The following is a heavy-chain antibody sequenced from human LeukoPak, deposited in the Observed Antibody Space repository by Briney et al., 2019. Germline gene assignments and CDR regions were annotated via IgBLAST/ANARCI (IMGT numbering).Heavy chain of an antibody. CDR3: ARATHYDILTGYSYYGMDV. J-gene: IGHJ6*02. Sequence: ASVKVSCKASGYTFTGYYMHWVRQAPGQGLEWMGWINPNSGGTNYAQKFQGRVTMTRDTSISTAYMELSRLRSDDTAVYYCARATHYDILTGYSYYGMDVWGQGTTVTVSS. D-gene: IGHD3-9*01. V-gene: IGHV1-2*02. CDR2: INPNSGGT. CDR1: GYTFTGYY.